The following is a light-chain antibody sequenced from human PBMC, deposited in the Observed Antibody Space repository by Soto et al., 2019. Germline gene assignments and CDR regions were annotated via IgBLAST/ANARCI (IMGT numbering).Light chain of an antibody. J-gene: IGLJ1*01. V-gene: IGLV2-14*01. CDR1: SSDVGGYNY. CDR3: SSYTSSSTLRDNYV. Sequence: QSVLTQPASVSGSPGQSITISCTGTSSDVGGYNYVSWYQQHPGKAPKLMIYDVSNRPSGVSNRFSGSKSGNTASLTISGLQAEDEADYYCSSYTSSSTLRDNYVFGTGTNVTVL. CDR2: DVS.